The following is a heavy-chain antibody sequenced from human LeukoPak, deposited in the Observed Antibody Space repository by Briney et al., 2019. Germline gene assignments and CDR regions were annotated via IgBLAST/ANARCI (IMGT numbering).Heavy chain of an antibody. V-gene: IGHV4-30-4*08. Sequence: SQTLSLTCTVSGGSISSGDYYWRWIRQPPGKGLEWIGYICYSGSTYYNPSLKSRVTISVDTSKNQFSLKLSSVTAADTAVYYCAREVAGYYDSSGYFDIWGQGTMVTVSS. CDR1: GGSISSGDYY. CDR3: AREVAGYYDSSGYFDI. J-gene: IGHJ3*02. CDR2: ICYSGST. D-gene: IGHD3-22*01.